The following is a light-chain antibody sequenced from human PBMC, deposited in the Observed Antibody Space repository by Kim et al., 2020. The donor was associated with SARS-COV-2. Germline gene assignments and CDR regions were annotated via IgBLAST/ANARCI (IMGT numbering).Light chain of an antibody. CDR2: EVS. V-gene: IGLV2-23*02. CDR3: CSYAGSSTSV. J-gene: IGLJ1*01. Sequence: QSALTQPASVSGSPGQSITISCTGTSSDVGSYNLVSWYQQHPGKAPKLMIHEVSKRPSGVSNRFSGSKSGNTASLTISGLQAEDEADYYCCSYAGSSTSVFGTGTKVTVL. CDR1: SSDVGSYNL.